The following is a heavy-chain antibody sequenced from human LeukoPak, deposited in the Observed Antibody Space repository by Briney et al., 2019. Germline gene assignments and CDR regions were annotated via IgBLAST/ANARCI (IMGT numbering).Heavy chain of an antibody. CDR2: INPSGGST. J-gene: IGHJ6*02. Sequence: ASVKVSCKASGYTFTSYYMHWVRQAPGQGLEWMGIINPSGGSTSYAQKFQGRVTMTRDTSTSTVYMELSSLRSEDTAVYYCARDFSSLRYFDWLPSGYYYYYGMDVWGQGTTVTVSS. CDR1: GYTFTSYY. D-gene: IGHD3-9*01. V-gene: IGHV1-46*01. CDR3: ARDFSSLRYFDWLPSGYYYYYGMDV.